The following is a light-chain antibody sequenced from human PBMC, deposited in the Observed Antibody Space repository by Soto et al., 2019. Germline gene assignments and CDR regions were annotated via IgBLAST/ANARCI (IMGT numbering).Light chain of an antibody. V-gene: IGLV2-14*01. CDR3: SAYTGSSALVV. Sequence: QSVLTQPASVSGSPGQSITISCTGTSSDVGGYNYVSWYQQHPGKAPKLMIYDVSNRPSGVPNRFSGSKSGNTASLTISGLQAEDEADYYCSAYTGSSALVVFGGGTKLTVL. CDR1: SSDVGGYNY. J-gene: IGLJ2*01. CDR2: DVS.